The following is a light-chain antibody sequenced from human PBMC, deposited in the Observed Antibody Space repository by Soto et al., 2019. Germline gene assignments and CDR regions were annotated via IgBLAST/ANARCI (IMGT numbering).Light chain of an antibody. CDR3: SSYAGSNNYV. V-gene: IGLV2-8*01. J-gene: IGLJ1*01. CDR1: SSDVGGYNY. CDR2: EVS. Sequence: QSALTQPPSASGSPGQSVTISCTGTSSDVGGYNYVSWYQQHPGKAPKLMIYEVSERPSGVPDRFSGSKSGNTASLTVSGLQAEDEADYYCSSYAGSNNYVFGTGTKLHRP.